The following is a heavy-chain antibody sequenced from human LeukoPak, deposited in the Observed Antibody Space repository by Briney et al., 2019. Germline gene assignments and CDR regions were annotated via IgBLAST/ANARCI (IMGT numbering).Heavy chain of an antibody. D-gene: IGHD3-10*01. Sequence: ASVTVSCKVSGYTLTELSMHWVRQAPGKGLEWMGGFDPEDGETIYAQKFQGRVTMTEDTSTDTAYMELSSLRSEDTAVYYCARGYGSGSYKAFDIWGQGTMVTVSS. CDR1: GYTLTELS. J-gene: IGHJ3*02. CDR2: FDPEDGET. V-gene: IGHV1-24*01. CDR3: ARGYGSGSYKAFDI.